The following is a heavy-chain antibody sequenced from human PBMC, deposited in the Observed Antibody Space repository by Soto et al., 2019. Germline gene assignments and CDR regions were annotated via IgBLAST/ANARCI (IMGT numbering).Heavy chain of an antibody. J-gene: IGHJ5*02. Sequence: EVQLVESGGGLVQPGGSLRLSGAASGFTVSTYWMHWIRQVPGKGLEWVSRINSDASHTYYADSVKGRFTISRDNAKNTLHLEMNSLRAEDTAVYYCGRDGHCITTSGYVHWFDPWGQGTLVTVSS. CDR2: INSDASHT. V-gene: IGHV3-74*01. CDR1: GFTVSTYW. CDR3: GRDGHCITTSGYVHWFDP. D-gene: IGHD2-2*01.